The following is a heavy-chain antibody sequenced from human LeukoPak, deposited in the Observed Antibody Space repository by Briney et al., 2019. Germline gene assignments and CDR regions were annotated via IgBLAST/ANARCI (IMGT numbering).Heavy chain of an antibody. J-gene: IGHJ4*02. CDR3: AKRITMVRGVISNPFFDY. D-gene: IGHD3-10*01. V-gene: IGHV3-23*01. CDR1: GFTFSSYA. Sequence: GGSLRLSCAASGFTFSSYAMSWARQAPGKGLEWVSAISGSGGSTYYADSVKGRFTISRDNSKNTLYLQMNSLRAEDTAVYYCAKRITMVRGVISNPFFDYWGQGTLVTVSS. CDR2: ISGSGGST.